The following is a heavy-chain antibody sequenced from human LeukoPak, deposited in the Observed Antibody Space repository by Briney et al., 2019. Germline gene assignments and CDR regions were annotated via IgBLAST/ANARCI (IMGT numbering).Heavy chain of an antibody. D-gene: IGHD2-15*01. Sequence: ASVKVSCKASGYTFTSYYMHWVRQAPGQGLEWMGIINPSGGSTSYAQKFQGRVTMTRDMSTSTVYMELSSLRSEDTAVYYCARGPRYIVVVVAANLDYWGQGTLVTVSS. CDR1: GYTFTSYY. CDR3: ARGPRYIVVVVAANLDY. V-gene: IGHV1-46*01. J-gene: IGHJ4*02. CDR2: INPSGGST.